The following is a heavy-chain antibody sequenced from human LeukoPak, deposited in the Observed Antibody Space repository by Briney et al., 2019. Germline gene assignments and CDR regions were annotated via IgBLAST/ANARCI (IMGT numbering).Heavy chain of an antibody. CDR1: GGSISRSSYY. J-gene: IGHJ4*02. CDR3: ARDARYYGSGSYFGY. Sequence: PSETLSLTCTVSGGSISRSSYYWGWIRQPPGKGLEWIGSIYYSENTYYNPSLKSRVTISLDTSKNQFSLKMSSVTAADTAVYYCARDARYYGSGSYFGYWGQGTLVTVSS. V-gene: IGHV4-39*07. D-gene: IGHD3-10*01. CDR2: IYYSENT.